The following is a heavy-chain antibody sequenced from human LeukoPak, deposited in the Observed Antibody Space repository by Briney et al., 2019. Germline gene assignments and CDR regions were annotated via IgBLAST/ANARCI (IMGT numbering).Heavy chain of an antibody. J-gene: IGHJ6*02. CDR2: ISAYNGNT. D-gene: IGHD3-10*01. CDR1: GYTFTSYG. Sequence: ASVKVSCKASGYTFTSYGISWVRQAPGQGLEWMGWISAYNGNTNYAQKLQGRVTMTTDTSTSTAYMVLRSLRSDDTAVYYCARTVTRYYYYGMDVWGQGTTVTVSS. CDR3: ARTVTRYYYYGMDV. V-gene: IGHV1-18*01.